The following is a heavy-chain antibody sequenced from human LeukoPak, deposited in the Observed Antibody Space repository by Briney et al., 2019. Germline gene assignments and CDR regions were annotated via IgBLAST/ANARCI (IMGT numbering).Heavy chain of an antibody. Sequence: ASVKVSCKASGYTFTSYGISWVRQATGQGLEWMGWMNPNSGNTGYAQKFQGRVTITRNTSISTAYMELSSLRSEDTAVYYCARGRRYFDILRYYYYMDVWGKGTTVTVSS. CDR2: MNPNSGNT. J-gene: IGHJ6*03. V-gene: IGHV1-8*03. D-gene: IGHD3-9*01. CDR1: GYTFTSYG. CDR3: ARGRRYFDILRYYYYMDV.